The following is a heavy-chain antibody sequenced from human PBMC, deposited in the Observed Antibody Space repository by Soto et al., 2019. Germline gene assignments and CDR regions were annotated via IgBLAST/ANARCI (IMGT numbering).Heavy chain of an antibody. CDR1: GGSISSYY. V-gene: IGHV4-4*07. Sequence: QVQLQESGPGLVKPSETLSLTCTVSGGSISSYYWSWIRQPAGKGLEWIGRIYTSGSTNYNPSLKSRVTMSVDPSQNRFSLKLSSVTAADTAVYYCARRADSSSWYSLFDYWGKGTLVTVSS. D-gene: IGHD6-13*01. CDR3: ARRADSSSWYSLFDY. CDR2: IYTSGST. J-gene: IGHJ4*02.